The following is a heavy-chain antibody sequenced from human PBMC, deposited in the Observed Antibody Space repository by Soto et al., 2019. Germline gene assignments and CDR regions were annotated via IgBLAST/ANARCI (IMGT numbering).Heavy chain of an antibody. D-gene: IGHD3-16*01. CDR2: VYPSDSDV. J-gene: IGHJ4*02. V-gene: IGHV5-51*01. CDR3: TKGATSPFGS. Sequence: PGESLKISCQGSGYRFTSSCIGWVRQMPGKGLEWLGNVYPSDSDVRYSPSFEGRVTISADNSINTAYLHLLNHKASDTAIYYCTKGATSPFGSWGQGTRVTVSS. CDR1: GYRFTSSC.